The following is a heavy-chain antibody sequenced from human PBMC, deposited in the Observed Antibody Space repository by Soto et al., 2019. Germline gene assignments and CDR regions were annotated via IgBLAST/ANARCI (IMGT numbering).Heavy chain of an antibody. CDR3: ARDHSTDCGDYVRLGNYFDY. D-gene: IGHD4-17*01. CDR1: GYSFISYG. J-gene: IGHJ4*02. V-gene: IGHV1-18*01. Sequence: QVQLVQSGAEVKKPGASVKVSCKASGYSFISYGISWVRQAPGQGLEWMGWISAYNGNTNYAQKLQGRVTMTTDTSTSTAYMELRSLRSDDTAVYYCARDHSTDCGDYVRLGNYFDYWGQGTLVTVSS. CDR2: ISAYNGNT.